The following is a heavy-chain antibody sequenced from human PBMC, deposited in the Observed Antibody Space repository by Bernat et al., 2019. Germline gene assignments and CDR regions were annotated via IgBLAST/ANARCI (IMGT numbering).Heavy chain of an antibody. CDR2: IYSNGVT. CDR3: AKESGDAGMARLDV. D-gene: IGHD5-18*01. V-gene: IGHV3-66*01. CDR1: GFTVSSNY. Sequence: EVQLVGSGGGLVQPGGSLRLSCAVSGFTVSSNYMSWVRQAPGKGLEWVSVIYSNGVTHYADSVKGRFAISRDNSNNTFYLQMNCLRAEDTAMYYCAKESGDAGMARLDVWGQGTTVTVSS. J-gene: IGHJ6*02.